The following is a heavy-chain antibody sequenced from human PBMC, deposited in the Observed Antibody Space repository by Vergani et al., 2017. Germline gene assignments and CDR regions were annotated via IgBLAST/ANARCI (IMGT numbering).Heavy chain of an antibody. J-gene: IGHJ4*02. CDR1: GYTFTGYY. CDR2: INPNSGGT. Sequence: QVQLVQSGAEVKKPGASVKVSCKASGYTFTGYYMHWVRQAPGQGLEWMGWINPNSGGTNYAQKFQGRVTMSRDTSIRPAYIELRRRRSDATGVDYCARGGHQCVVRWIDYWGQGTLVTVSS. CDR3: ARGGHQCVVRWIDY. D-gene: IGHD6-19*01. V-gene: IGHV1-2*02.